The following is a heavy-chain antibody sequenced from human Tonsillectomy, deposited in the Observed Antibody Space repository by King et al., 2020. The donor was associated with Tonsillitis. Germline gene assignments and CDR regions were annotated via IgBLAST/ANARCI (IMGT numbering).Heavy chain of an antibody. V-gene: IGHV5-51*01. J-gene: IGHJ3*02. D-gene: IGHD2-21*02. Sequence: VQLVQSGAEVKKPGESLKISCKGSGYSFTSYWIGWVRQMPGKGLEWMGIIYPGDSDIRYSPSFQGQVTISADKSISTAYLQWSSLKASDTAMYYCAMVHCGGGCSLRGDDTFDIWGQGTMVTVSS. CDR3: AMVHCGGGCSLRGDDTFDI. CDR2: IYPGDSDI. CDR1: GYSFTSYW.